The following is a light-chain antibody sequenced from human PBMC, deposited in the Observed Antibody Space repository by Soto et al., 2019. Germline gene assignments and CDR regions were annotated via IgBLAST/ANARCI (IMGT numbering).Light chain of an antibody. Sequence: EIVLTQSPGTLSLSPGERAPLSCRASHTIRSSYLAWYQQKPGQAPRLLMYGISRRATGIPDRFSGSGSGTDFTLTIPRLEPEDFAVYYCQQYVTSSPRTFGQGTKVEIK. CDR3: QQYVTSSPRT. V-gene: IGKV3-20*01. CDR2: GIS. J-gene: IGKJ1*01. CDR1: HTIRSSY.